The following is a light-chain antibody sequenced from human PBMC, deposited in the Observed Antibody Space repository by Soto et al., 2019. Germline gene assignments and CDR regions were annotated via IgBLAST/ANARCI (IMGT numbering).Light chain of an antibody. CDR3: QQYNSYS. CDR1: QSVGNF. J-gene: IGKJ1*01. V-gene: IGKV1-16*01. CDR2: AAS. Sequence: DIQMTQSPSSLSASVGDRVTITCRASQSVGNFLNWYQQKPGLPPKYLIYAASNLQSGVPSRFSGSGSGTDFTLTISSLQPDDFATYYRQQYNSYSFGQGTKVDIK.